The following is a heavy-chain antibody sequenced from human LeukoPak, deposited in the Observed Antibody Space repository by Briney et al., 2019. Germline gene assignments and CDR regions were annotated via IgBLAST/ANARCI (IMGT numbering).Heavy chain of an antibody. CDR2: ISDDGSNK. J-gene: IGHJ4*01. V-gene: IGHV3-33*06. Sequence: GGSLRLSCGASGFTFSAYAMHWVRHAPGKGLEGVAVISDDGSNKHYADSVKGRFTISRDNSKNTLYLQMNNLRADDTAVYYCAKDMGISIFGVLTFHFAFWGQGTLVTVSS. CDR3: AKDMGISIFGVLTFHFAF. CDR1: GFTFSAYA. D-gene: IGHD3-3*01.